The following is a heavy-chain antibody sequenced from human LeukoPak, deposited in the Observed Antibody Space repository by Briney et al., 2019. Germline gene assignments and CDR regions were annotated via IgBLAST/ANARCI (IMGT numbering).Heavy chain of an antibody. Sequence: SVKVSCKTSGYTFTNYAISWVRQAPGQGLEWMGRIIPILGIANYAQKFQGRVTITADKSTSTAYMELSSLRSEDTAVYYCARASPWRVDYWGQGTLVTVSS. CDR2: IIPILGIA. D-gene: IGHD3-3*01. CDR1: GYTFTNYA. CDR3: ARASPWRVDY. V-gene: IGHV1-69*04. J-gene: IGHJ4*02.